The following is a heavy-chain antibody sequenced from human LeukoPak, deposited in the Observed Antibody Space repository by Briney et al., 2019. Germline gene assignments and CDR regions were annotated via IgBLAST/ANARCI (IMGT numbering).Heavy chain of an antibody. CDR3: ARHPWNDAYDY. CDR1: GGSISSYY. V-gene: IGHV4-59*08. D-gene: IGHD1-1*01. J-gene: IGHJ4*02. Sequence: SETLSLTCTVSGGSISSYYWSWIRQPPGKGLEWIGYIYYSGSTNYNPSLKSRVTISVDTSKNQFSLKLSSVTAADTAVYYCARHPWNDAYDYWGQGTLVTVSS. CDR2: IYYSGST.